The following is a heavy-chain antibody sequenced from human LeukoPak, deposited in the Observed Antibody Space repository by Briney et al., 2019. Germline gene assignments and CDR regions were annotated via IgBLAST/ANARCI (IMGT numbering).Heavy chain of an antibody. V-gene: IGHV3-7*01. J-gene: IGHJ6*02. D-gene: IGHD6-13*01. Sequence: GGPLRLSCAASGFTFSSYWMSWVRQAPGKGLEWVANIKQDGSEKYYVDSVKGRFTISRDNAKNSLYLQMNSLRAEDTAVYYCAREYSSSWSHYYGMDVWGQGTTVTVSS. CDR2: IKQDGSEK. CDR1: GFTFSSYW. CDR3: AREYSSSWSHYYGMDV.